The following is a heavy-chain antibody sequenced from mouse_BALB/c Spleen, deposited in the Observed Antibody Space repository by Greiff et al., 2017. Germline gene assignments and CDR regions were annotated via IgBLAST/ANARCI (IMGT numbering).Heavy chain of an antibody. Sequence: EVKLKESGAELVKPGASVKLSCTASGFNIKDTYMHWVKQRPEQGLEWIGRIDPANGNTKYDPKFQGKATITADTSSNTAYLQLSSLTSEDTAVYYCASQLGLLFDYWGQGTTLTVSS. D-gene: IGHD3-1*01. V-gene: IGHV14-3*02. CDR3: ASQLGLLFDY. J-gene: IGHJ2*01. CDR1: GFNIKDTY. CDR2: IDPANGNT.